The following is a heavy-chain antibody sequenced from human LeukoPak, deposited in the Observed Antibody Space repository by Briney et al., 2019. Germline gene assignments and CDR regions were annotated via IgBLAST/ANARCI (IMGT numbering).Heavy chain of an antibody. Sequence: PGGSLRLSCAASGFTFSSYGMHWVRQAPGKGLERVAVISYDGSNKYYADSVKGRFTISRDNSKNTLYLQMNTLRAEDTAVYYCANDYRSGSFHDFWGQGTLVTVSS. CDR1: GFTFSSYG. J-gene: IGHJ4*02. CDR2: ISYDGSNK. V-gene: IGHV3-30*18. CDR3: ANDYRSGSFHDF. D-gene: IGHD3-10*01.